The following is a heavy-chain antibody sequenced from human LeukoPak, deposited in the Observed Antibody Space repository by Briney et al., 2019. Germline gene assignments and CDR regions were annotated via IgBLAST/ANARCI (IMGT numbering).Heavy chain of an antibody. D-gene: IGHD5-12*01. Sequence: GGSLRLSCAASGFSVTSNYMSWVRQAPGQGLEWVSVLYSSGYTKYADSVKGRLSISRDASENTLSLHMNSLRAEDSAVYYCAAKGNGYTGTYVFAHWGRGTLVTVSS. J-gene: IGHJ4*02. V-gene: IGHV3-66*01. CDR2: LYSSGYT. CDR1: GFSVTSNY. CDR3: AAKGNGYTGTYVFAH.